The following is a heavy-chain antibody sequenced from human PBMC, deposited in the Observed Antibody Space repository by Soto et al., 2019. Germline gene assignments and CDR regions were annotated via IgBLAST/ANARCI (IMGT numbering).Heavy chain of an antibody. CDR3: ARTYDGSGYMGGYGMDV. D-gene: IGHD3-22*01. V-gene: IGHV1-2*02. CDR1: GYTFIGYY. Sequence: GGLVKVSCKASGYTFIGYYIHWVRQAPGQGLEWMGWINPNRGGTNYAQKFQGRVTMTRDTSNSTAYMELSRLRSDDTAVYYCARTYDGSGYMGGYGMDVWGQGTTVTVSS. CDR2: INPNRGGT. J-gene: IGHJ6*02.